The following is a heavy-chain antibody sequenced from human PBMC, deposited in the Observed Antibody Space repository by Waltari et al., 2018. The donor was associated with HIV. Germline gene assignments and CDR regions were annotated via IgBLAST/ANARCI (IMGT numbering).Heavy chain of an antibody. V-gene: IGHV4-4*07. CDR3: ARDAPDSSGWPHYYYYYGMDV. D-gene: IGHD6-19*01. CDR2: IYTSGST. CDR1: GGPISSYY. Sequence: QVQLQESGPGLVKPSETLSLTCTVSGGPISSYYWSWIRQPAGTGLEWIGRIYTSGSTNYNPSLKSRVTMSVDTSKNQFSLKLSSVTAADTAVYYCARDAPDSSGWPHYYYYYGMDVWGQGTTVTVSS. J-gene: IGHJ6*02.